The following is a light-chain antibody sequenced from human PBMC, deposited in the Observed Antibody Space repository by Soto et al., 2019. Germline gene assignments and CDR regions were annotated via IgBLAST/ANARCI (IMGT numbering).Light chain of an antibody. V-gene: IGKV1-8*01. J-gene: IGKJ1*01. CDR2: AAS. CDR3: QQYYSYPRT. CDR1: QGISSY. Sequence: AIRMTQSPSSLSASTGDRVTITCLASQGISSYLAWYQQKPGKAPKLLIYAASTLQSGVPSRFSGSGSGTDFTLTISCLQSEDFATYYCQQYYSYPRTFGQGTKVDIK.